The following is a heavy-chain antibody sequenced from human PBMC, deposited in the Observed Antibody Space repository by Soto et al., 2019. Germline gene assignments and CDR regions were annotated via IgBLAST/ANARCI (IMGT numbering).Heavy chain of an antibody. J-gene: IGHJ6*02. CDR1: GGTLSSYA. V-gene: IGHV1-69*13. Sequence: SVKVSCKASGGTLSSYAISWVRQAPGQGLEWMGGIIPIFGTANYAQKFQGRVTITADESTSTAYMELSSLRSEDTAVYYCARDFSSSSNYYYGMDVWGQGTTVTVSS. CDR3: ARDFSSSSNYYYGMDV. D-gene: IGHD6-6*01. CDR2: IIPIFGTA.